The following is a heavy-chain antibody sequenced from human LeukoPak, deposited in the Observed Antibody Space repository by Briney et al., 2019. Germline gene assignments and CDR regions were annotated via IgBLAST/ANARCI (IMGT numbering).Heavy chain of an antibody. V-gene: IGHV3-23*01. CDR1: GFTFSSYG. Sequence: GGSLRLSCAASGFTFSSYGMHWVRQAPGKGLEWVSGISGSGGSTFYADSVKGRFTISRDNSKNTLHLQMNSLRAEDTAVYYCAKGLELDTAMVLCDYWGQGTLVTVSS. CDR3: AKGLELDTAMVLCDY. D-gene: IGHD5-18*01. J-gene: IGHJ4*02. CDR2: ISGSGGST.